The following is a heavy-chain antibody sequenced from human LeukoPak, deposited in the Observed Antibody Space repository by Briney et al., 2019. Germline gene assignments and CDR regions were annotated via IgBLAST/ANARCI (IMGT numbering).Heavy chain of an antibody. V-gene: IGHV4-4*07. J-gene: IGHJ4*02. Sequence: SQTLSLTCTVSGGPISIYYWSWIRQPAGKGLEWIGRIYSSGSSGSTNYNPSLKSRVTMSVDTSKNQFSLKLSSVTAADTAVYYCARGGAYYFDYWGQGTLVTVSS. D-gene: IGHD1-26*01. CDR2: IYSSGSSGST. CDR3: ARGGAYYFDY. CDR1: GGPISIYY.